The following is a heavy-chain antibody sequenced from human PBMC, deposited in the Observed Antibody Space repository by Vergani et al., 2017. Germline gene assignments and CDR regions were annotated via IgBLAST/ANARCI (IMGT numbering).Heavy chain of an antibody. CDR1: GGSISSYY. J-gene: IGHJ6*03. CDR3: AREVTIFGVVSKTFYMDV. D-gene: IGHD3-3*01. V-gene: IGHV4-4*07. CDR2: IYTSGST. Sequence: QVQLQESGPGLVKPSETLSLTCTVSGGSISSYYWSWIRQPAGKGLEWIVRIYTSGSTNYNPSLKSRVTMSVDTSKNQFSLKLSSVTASDTAVYYCAREVTIFGVVSKTFYMDVWGKGTTVTVSS.